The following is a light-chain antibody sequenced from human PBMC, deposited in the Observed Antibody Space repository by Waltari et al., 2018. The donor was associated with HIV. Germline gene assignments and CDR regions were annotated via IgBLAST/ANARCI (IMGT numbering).Light chain of an antibody. CDR3: QQVNGYPLT. Sequence: DIQLTQSPSFLSASVGDRVTITCRASQNIYSYLAWYQQKPGRAPQVLIYATSTLQSGVPSRFSGSGSGTEFALTITNLQPDDFATYYCQQVNGYPLTFGGGTK. J-gene: IGKJ4*01. CDR1: QNIYSY. V-gene: IGKV1-9*01. CDR2: ATS.